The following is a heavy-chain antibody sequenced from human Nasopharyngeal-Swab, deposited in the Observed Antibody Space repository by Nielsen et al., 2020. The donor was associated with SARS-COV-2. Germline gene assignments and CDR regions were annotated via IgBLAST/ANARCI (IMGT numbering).Heavy chain of an antibody. CDR3: ARGDYDILTGYPLDY. V-gene: IGHV1-2*06. J-gene: IGHJ4*02. CDR2: INPNSGGT. CDR1: GFSFIGYY. D-gene: IGHD3-9*01. Sequence: SVNVSCKASGFSFIGYYMHWVRQTPGQGLEWMGRINPNSGGTNYAQKFQGRVTMTRDTSISTAYMELSRLRSDDTAVYYCARGDYDILTGYPLDYWGQGTLVTVSS.